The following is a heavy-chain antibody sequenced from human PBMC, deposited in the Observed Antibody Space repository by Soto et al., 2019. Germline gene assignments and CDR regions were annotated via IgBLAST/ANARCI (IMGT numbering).Heavy chain of an antibody. CDR2: INHSGST. D-gene: IGHD3-16*02. CDR3: ARDRTIYVWGSYRYQTNWFDP. Sequence: PSETLSLTCAVYGGSFSGYYWSWIRQPPGKGLEWIGEINHSGSTNYNPSLKSRVTISVDTSKNQFSLKLSSVTAADTAVYYCARDRTIYVWGSYRYQTNWFDPWGQGTLVTVSS. CDR1: GGSFSGYY. V-gene: IGHV4-34*01. J-gene: IGHJ5*02.